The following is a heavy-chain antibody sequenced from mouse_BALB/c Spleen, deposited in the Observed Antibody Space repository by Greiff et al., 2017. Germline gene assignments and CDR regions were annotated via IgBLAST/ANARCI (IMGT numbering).Heavy chain of an antibody. CDR2: ISNLAYSI. CDR1: GFTFSDYG. V-gene: IGHV5-15*02. Sequence: EVKLMESGGGLVQPGGSRKLSCAASGFTFSDYGMAWVRQAPGKGPEWVAFISNLAYSIYYADTVTGRCTISRENAKNTLYLEMSSLRSEDTAMYYCARTTVAYYAMDYWGQGTSVTVSS. CDR3: ARTTVAYYAMDY. J-gene: IGHJ4*01. D-gene: IGHD1-1*01.